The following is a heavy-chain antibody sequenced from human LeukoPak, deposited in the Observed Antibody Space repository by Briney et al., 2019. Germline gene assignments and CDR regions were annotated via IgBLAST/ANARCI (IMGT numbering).Heavy chain of an antibody. Sequence: GGSLRLSCAASGFTFSSYWMSWVRQAPGRGLEWVANTKQDGSEKFYVGSVKGRFTISRDNAKNSVYLQMNSLRAEDTAVYYCARLRYCSSSICYEPFDYWGQGTLVTVSS. D-gene: IGHD2-2*01. CDR1: GFTFSSYW. CDR3: ARLRYCSSSICYEPFDY. J-gene: IGHJ4*02. V-gene: IGHV3-7*01. CDR2: TKQDGSEK.